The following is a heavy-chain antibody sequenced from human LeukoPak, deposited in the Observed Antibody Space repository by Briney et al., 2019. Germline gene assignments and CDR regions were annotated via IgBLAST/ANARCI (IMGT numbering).Heavy chain of an antibody. CDR1: GFTLSSYP. CDR2: ITSNGGST. Sequence: GGSLRLSCAASGFTLSSYPIHWVRLAPGKGLEYVSGITSNGGSTYYANSVKGRFTISRDNSKNTLYLQMGSLRAEDMAVYYCGRGRYCTNGVCQYFDYWGQGTLVTVSS. J-gene: IGHJ4*02. CDR3: GRGRYCTNGVCQYFDY. D-gene: IGHD2-8*01. V-gene: IGHV3-64*01.